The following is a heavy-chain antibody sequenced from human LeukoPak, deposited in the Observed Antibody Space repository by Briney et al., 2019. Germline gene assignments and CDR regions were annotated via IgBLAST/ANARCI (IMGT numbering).Heavy chain of an antibody. Sequence: SGPKLFKPTHTLTLTCTFSGFSLTTRGVGVGWIRQPPGKALEWIALIFWDDDKRYNPSLKTRVTITKNASKSQVVLPLNYLVPVDTATYCCAQRVVGGTYFDNWGQGTLVIVSS. J-gene: IGHJ4*02. CDR1: GFSLTTRGVG. D-gene: IGHD1-26*01. CDR3: AQRVVGGTYFDN. CDR2: IFWDDDK. V-gene: IGHV2-5*02.